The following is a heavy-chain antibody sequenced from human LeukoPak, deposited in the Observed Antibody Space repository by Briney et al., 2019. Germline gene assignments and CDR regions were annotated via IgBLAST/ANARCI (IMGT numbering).Heavy chain of an antibody. Sequence: ASVKVSCRASGYTFTDYYMHLVRQAPGQGLEWMGWINPNSGGTKYAQKFQGRVIMTRDITSAYMELSRLTSDDTAVYYCARSVAATPCNWFDPWGQGTLVTVSS. CDR3: ARSVAATPCNWFDP. CDR1: GYTFTDYY. CDR2: INPNSGGT. D-gene: IGHD2-15*01. V-gene: IGHV1-2*02. J-gene: IGHJ5*02.